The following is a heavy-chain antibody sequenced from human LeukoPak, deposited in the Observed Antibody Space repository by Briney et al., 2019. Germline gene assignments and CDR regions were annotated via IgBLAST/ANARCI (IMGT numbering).Heavy chain of an antibody. CDR1: GYTFTSYY. Sequence: ASVKVSCKASGYTFTSYYMHWVRQAPGQGLEWMGIINPSGGSTSYAQKFQGRVTITRDTSTSTVYMELSSLRSEDTAVYYCARERGEYCSSTSCYPYRWFDPWGQGTLVTVSS. CDR2: INPSGGST. D-gene: IGHD2-2*01. J-gene: IGHJ5*02. CDR3: ARERGEYCSSTSCYPYRWFDP. V-gene: IGHV1-46*03.